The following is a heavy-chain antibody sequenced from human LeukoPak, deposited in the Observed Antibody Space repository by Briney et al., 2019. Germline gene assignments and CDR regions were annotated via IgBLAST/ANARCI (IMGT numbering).Heavy chain of an antibody. CDR2: IYHAGRT. V-gene: IGHV4-30-2*01. J-gene: IGHJ3*02. D-gene: IGHD4-23*01. Sequence: PSETRSLTCAVSGGSIIVAAYSWSWIRQPPGKGLEWIGYIYHAGRTYSNPSLKSRVTISVDRSKNQFSLNLSSVTAADTAVYYCARGYGDNSGAFDIWGQGTMLPAYS. CDR1: GGSIIVAAYS. CDR3: ARGYGDNSGAFDI.